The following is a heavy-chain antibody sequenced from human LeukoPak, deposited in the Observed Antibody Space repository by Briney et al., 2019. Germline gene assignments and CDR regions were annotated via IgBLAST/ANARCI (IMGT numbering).Heavy chain of an antibody. V-gene: IGHV3-64*01. Sequence: PGGSLRLSCAASGFTFTNYPMHWVRQAPGKGLEYVSAISNNGGATYYANSVEDRFTISRDNSKNTLYLQMGSLRAEDMAVYYCARDRTKDYDILTWPANYMDVWGKGTTVTISS. J-gene: IGHJ6*03. CDR2: ISNNGGAT. D-gene: IGHD3-9*01. CDR1: GFTFTNYP. CDR3: ARDRTKDYDILTWPANYMDV.